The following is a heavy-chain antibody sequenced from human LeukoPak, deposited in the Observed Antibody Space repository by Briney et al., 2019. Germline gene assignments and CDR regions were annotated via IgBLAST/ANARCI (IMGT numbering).Heavy chain of an antibody. Sequence: SETLSLTCTVSGGSISSYYWGWLRQPAGKGLEWIGRIYTSGSTNYNPSLKSRVTMSVDTSKNQFSLKLSSVTAGDTAVYYCERAWAKRDYYYYMAVWGKGTTVTVSS. V-gene: IGHV4-4*07. CDR2: IYTSGST. CDR1: GGSISSYY. D-gene: IGHD1-26*01. J-gene: IGHJ6*03. CDR3: ERAWAKRDYYYYMAV.